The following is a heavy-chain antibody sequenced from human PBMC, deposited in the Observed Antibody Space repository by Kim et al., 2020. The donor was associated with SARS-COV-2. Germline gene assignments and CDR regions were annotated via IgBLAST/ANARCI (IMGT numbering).Heavy chain of an antibody. CDR1: VDTFSDYA. J-gene: IGHJ6*02. D-gene: IGHD3-10*01. CDR3: ARGFEDYYGMDV. Sequence: SVKVSCKAPVDTFSDYAITWVRQAPGQGLEWVGTVFPISGGTDYPQKFQGRVSIVADESAITAYMELTRLTSEDTAVYFCARGFEDYYGMDVWGPGTTVTVSS. CDR2: VFPISGGT. V-gene: IGHV1-69*13.